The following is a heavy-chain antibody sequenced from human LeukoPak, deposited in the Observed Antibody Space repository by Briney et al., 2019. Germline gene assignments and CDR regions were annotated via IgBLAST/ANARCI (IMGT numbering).Heavy chain of an antibody. D-gene: IGHD5-12*01. CDR3: ARPVGSGYDLNAIDI. J-gene: IGHJ3*02. V-gene: IGHV5-51*01. CDR1: GYSFTSYW. CDR2: IYPGDSDT. Sequence: GASLKISCEGSGYSFTSYWIAWVRQLPGKGLEWMGIIYPGDSDTRYSPSFQGQVTISADKSISTAYLLWSSLKASDTAMYYCARPVGSGYDLNAIDIWGQGTMVTVSS.